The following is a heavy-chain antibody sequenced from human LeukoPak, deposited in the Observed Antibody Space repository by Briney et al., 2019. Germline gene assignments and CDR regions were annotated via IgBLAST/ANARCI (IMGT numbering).Heavy chain of an antibody. CDR1: GFTFDDYA. D-gene: IGHD2-2*01. CDR3: AKPDCSSTSCHETYYYYYYMDV. V-gene: IGHV3-9*01. CDR2: ISWNSGSI. Sequence: GGSLRLSCAASGFTFDDYAMHWVRQAPGKGLEWVSGISWNSGSIGYADSVKGRFTISRDNAKNSLYLQMNSLRAEDTAVYYCAKPDCSSTSCHETYYYYYYMDVWGKGTTVTVSS. J-gene: IGHJ6*03.